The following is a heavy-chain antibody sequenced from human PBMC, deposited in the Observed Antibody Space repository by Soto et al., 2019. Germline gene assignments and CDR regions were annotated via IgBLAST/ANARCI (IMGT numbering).Heavy chain of an antibody. CDR2: ISKDGSNK. Sequence: QVQLLESGGGEVQPGASLRLSCAASGFTFSIFGMHWVRQAPGKGLEWVAVISKDGSNKYYADSVQGRFTFSRDNSKNTLYLQMNNLRADDTAIYYCAKQGAVSGDFDHGGQGALVTVSS. CDR1: GFTFSIFG. J-gene: IGHJ4*02. V-gene: IGHV3-30*18. D-gene: IGHD6-19*01. CDR3: AKQGAVSGDFDH.